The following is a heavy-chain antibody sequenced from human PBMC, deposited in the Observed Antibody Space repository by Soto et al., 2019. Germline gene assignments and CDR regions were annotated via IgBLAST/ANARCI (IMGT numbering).Heavy chain of an antibody. J-gene: IGHJ3*02. V-gene: IGHV4-30-2*01. CDR2: IYHSGST. D-gene: IGHD6-6*01. Sequence: SETLSLTCAVSGGSISSGGYSWSWIRQPPGKGLEWIGYIYHSGSTYYNPSLKSRVTISVDTSKNQFSLKLSSVTAADTAVYYCARHAEYSDAFDIWGQGTMVTVSS. CDR3: ARHAEYSDAFDI. CDR1: GGSISSGGYS.